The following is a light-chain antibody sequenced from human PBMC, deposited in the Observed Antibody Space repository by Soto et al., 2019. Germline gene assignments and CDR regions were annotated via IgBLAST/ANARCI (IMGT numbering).Light chain of an antibody. Sequence: DIQMTQSPSSLSASVGDRVTITCRASQGIRSDLGWYQQKPGKAPKRLIYAASSLQSGFPSRFSGSGSGTEFTLTISSLQPEDFAAYYCLQHNSSPPRTFGQGTKVEIK. CDR3: LQHNSSPPRT. J-gene: IGKJ1*01. CDR1: QGIRSD. V-gene: IGKV1-17*01. CDR2: AAS.